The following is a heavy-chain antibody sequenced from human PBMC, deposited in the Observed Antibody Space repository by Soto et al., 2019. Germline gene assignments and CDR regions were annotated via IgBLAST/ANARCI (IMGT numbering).Heavy chain of an antibody. J-gene: IGHJ5*02. CDR3: AKDLRPGLVVPTKSGFDP. D-gene: IGHD3-10*01. CDR1: GFPFNTYA. Sequence: GGSLRLPCEASGFPFNTYAMTWFRQLPGMGLEWVSTTSIGGNTDFAESVRGRFSVSRDNSKNTLYLQMTNLRAEDAAIYFCAKDLRPGLVVPTKSGFDPWGQGTRVTVSS. V-gene: IGHV3-23*01. CDR2: TSIGGNT.